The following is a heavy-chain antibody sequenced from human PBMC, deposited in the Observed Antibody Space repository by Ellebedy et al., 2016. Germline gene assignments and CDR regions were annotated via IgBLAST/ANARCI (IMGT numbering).Heavy chain of an antibody. CDR1: GYTFTSYY. CDR2: INPSGGST. Sequence: ASVKVSCKASGYTFTSYYMHWVRQAPGQGLEWMGIINPSGGSTNYAQKLQGRVTMTRDTSTSTVYMELSSLRSEDTAVYYCARDTNSGYDDFDYWGQGTLVTVSS. V-gene: IGHV1-46*04. D-gene: IGHD5-12*01. CDR3: ARDTNSGYDDFDY. J-gene: IGHJ4*02.